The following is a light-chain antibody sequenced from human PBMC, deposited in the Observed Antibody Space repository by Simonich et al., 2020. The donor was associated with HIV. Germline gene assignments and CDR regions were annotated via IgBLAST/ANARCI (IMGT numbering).Light chain of an antibody. CDR1: QSINNW. V-gene: IGKV1-33*01. Sequence: DIQMTQSPSSVSASVGDRVTITCRASQSINNWLAWYQQKPGKAPKLLIYDASNLETGVPSRCSGSGSGTDFTFTISSLQPEDIATYYCQQYDNLFGPGTKVDIK. CDR2: DAS. J-gene: IGKJ3*01. CDR3: QQYDNL.